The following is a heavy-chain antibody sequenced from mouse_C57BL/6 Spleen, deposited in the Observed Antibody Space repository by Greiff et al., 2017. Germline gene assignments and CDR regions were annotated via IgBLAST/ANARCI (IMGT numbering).Heavy chain of an antibody. CDR2: INPGSGGT. D-gene: IGHD1-1*01. V-gene: IGHV1-54*01. CDR3: ARAGGRRNY. CDR1: GYAFTNYL. Sequence: VQLQESGAELVRPGTSVKVSCKASGYAFTNYLIEWVKQRPGQGLEWIGVINPGSGGTNYNEKFKGKATLTANKSSSTAYMQLSSLTTEDSAVYFCARAGGRRNYWGQGTTLTVSS. J-gene: IGHJ2*01.